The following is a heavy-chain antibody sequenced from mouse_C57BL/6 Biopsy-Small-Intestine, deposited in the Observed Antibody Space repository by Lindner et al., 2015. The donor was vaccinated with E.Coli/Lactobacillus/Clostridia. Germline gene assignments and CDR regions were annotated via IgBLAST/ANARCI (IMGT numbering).Heavy chain of an antibody. V-gene: IGHV1-81*01. CDR3: AREGNFHFDY. CDR2: IYPRNGNT. J-gene: IGHJ2*01. CDR1: GYTFINYG. D-gene: IGHD2-1*01. Sequence: VQLQESGAELARPGASVKLSCKASGYTFINYGISWVKQRTGQGLEWIGEIYPRNGNTNYNEKFKGKATLTADKSSSTAYMELRSLTSEDSAVYFRAREGNFHFDYWGQGTTLKVSS.